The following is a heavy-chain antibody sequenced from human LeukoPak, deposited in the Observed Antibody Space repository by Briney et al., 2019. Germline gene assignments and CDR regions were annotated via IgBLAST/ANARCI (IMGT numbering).Heavy chain of an antibody. J-gene: IGHJ3*02. V-gene: IGHV4-30-4*01. D-gene: IGHD3-22*01. CDR2: IYYSGST. CDR3: AREPLYYYDSSGPI. Sequence: PSETLSLTCTVSGGSISSGDYYWSWIRQPPGKGLEWIGYIYYSGSTYYNPSLKSRVTISVDTSKNQFSLKLSSVTAADTAVYYCAREPLYYYDSSGPIWGQGTMVTVSS. CDR1: GGSISSGDYY.